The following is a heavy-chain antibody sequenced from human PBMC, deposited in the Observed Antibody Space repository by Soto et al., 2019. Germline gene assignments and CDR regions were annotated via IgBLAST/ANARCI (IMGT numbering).Heavy chain of an antibody. D-gene: IGHD5-18*01. Sequence: QLQLQESGPGLVKPSETLSLTCTVSGDSISNTNYYWGWIRQPPGKGLEWIGTIYYSGNTYYNPSRKSLATLSVDSSKNQFSLRLSSVTAGDTAVYYCARHSGNNYGRLGTRYWYFDLWGRGTLVTVSS. CDR2: IYYSGNT. CDR3: ARHSGNNYGRLGTRYWYFDL. CDR1: GDSISNTNYY. V-gene: IGHV4-39*01. J-gene: IGHJ2*01.